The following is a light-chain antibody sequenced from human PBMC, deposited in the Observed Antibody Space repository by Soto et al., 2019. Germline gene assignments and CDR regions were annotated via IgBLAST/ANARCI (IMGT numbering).Light chain of an antibody. CDR2: GAS. V-gene: IGKV3-15*01. CDR1: QTISSN. CDR3: HQYNNWPRNT. J-gene: IGKJ2*01. Sequence: EIVMTQSPATLSVSPGEGATLSCRASQTISSNLAWYQQKPGQAPRLLIYGASTRATGIPARFSGSGSGTEFTLTISSLQSEDFAAYYCHQYNNWPRNTFGQGTKLEIK.